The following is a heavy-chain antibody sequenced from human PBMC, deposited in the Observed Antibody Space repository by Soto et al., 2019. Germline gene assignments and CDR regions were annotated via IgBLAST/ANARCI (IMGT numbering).Heavy chain of an antibody. J-gene: IGHJ4*02. CDR1: GYTFTSYY. Sequence: ASVKVSCKTSGYTFTSYYMHWVRQAPGQGLEWMGIINPSGGSTTYAQRLQGRVTMTRDTSTSTIYMELSSLRSEDTALYYCARGPGNYYDSGGYLNYWGQGTLVTVSS. CDR3: ARGPGNYYDSGGYLNY. D-gene: IGHD3-22*01. CDR2: INPSGGST. V-gene: IGHV1-46*03.